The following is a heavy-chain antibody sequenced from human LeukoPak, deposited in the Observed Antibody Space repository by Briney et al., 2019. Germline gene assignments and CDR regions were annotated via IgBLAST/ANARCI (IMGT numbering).Heavy chain of an antibody. CDR1: GFSFSDYY. D-gene: IGHD3-10*01. V-gene: IGHV3-11*05. CDR2: ISGSSSYA. CDR3: ARVILKYYGSGPFDY. Sequence: PGGSLRLSCAASGFSFSDYYMTWIRQAPGKGLEWVSWISGSSSYANYADSVKGRFTISRDNAKNSLYLQMNSLRDEDTAVYYCARVILKYYGSGPFDYWGQGTLVTVSS. J-gene: IGHJ4*02.